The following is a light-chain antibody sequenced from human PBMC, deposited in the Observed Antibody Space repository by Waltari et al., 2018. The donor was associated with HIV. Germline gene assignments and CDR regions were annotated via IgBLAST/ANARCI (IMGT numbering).Light chain of an antibody. J-gene: IGLJ2*01. Sequence: HSLLTQPPSVSGAPGQRVTISCTGSSSNIGAGYDVHWYQKYPGTAPKLLIFHNTTRPSGVPDRFSGSKSVTSAALVSTGLQAEDEADYYCQSYDRRLMWVFGGGTSLTV. CDR3: QSYDRRLMWV. V-gene: IGLV1-40*01. CDR2: HNT. CDR1: SSNIGAGYD.